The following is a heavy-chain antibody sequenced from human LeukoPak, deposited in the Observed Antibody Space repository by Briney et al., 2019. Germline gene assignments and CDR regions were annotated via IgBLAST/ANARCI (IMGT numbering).Heavy chain of an antibody. J-gene: IGHJ4*02. CDR1: GFTFSGSA. CDR2: IRSKANSYAT. D-gene: IGHD1-14*01. V-gene: IGHV3-73*01. CDR3: TTGLTYKNGNY. Sequence: GGSLRLSCAASGFTFSGSAMHWVRQASGKGLEWVGRIRSKANSYATAYAASVKGRFTISRDDSKNTAYLQMNSLKTEDTAVYYCTTGLTYKNGNYWGQRTLVTVSS.